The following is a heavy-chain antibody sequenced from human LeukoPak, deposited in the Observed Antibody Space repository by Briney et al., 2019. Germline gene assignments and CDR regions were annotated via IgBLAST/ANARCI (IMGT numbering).Heavy chain of an antibody. CDR2: IKQDGSEK. J-gene: IGHJ5*02. Sequence: GGSLRHSCAASGFSFSSFWMSWVRQAPGKGLEWVANIKQDGSEKYYVDSVKGRFTISRDNARNSLYLQMNSLRAEDTAMYYCVRDSKEYSSSLSWFDPWGQGTLVTVSS. D-gene: IGHD6-6*01. CDR3: VRDSKEYSSSLSWFDP. V-gene: IGHV3-7*01. CDR1: GFSFSSFW.